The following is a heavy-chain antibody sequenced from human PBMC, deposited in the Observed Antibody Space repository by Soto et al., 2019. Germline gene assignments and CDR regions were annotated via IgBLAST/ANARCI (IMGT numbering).Heavy chain of an antibody. CDR2: IHYSGST. J-gene: IGHJ4*02. Sequence: PSETLSLTCTVSGGSISSYYWSWIRQPPGKGLEWIGYIHYSGSTIYNPSLESRVTISVDTSKNTLYLQMNSLRAEDTAVYYCAGGLLRGPLDYCGPGTLVTVSS. CDR3: AGGLLRGPLDY. CDR1: GGSISSYY. D-gene: IGHD3-3*01. V-gene: IGHV4-59*03.